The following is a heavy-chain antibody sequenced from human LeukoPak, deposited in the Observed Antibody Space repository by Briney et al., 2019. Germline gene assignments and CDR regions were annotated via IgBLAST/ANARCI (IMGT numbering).Heavy chain of an antibody. D-gene: IGHD1-26*01. CDR3: AKDMGSGSYKGFLDY. J-gene: IGHJ4*02. V-gene: IGHV3-9*01. Sequence: PGGSLRLSCAPSGFTFDDYAMHSVRQDPGKSLEWVSGISWSSANVGYADSVKGRFTISRDNAKNSLYLQMNSLRVEDTALYYCAKDMGSGSYKGFLDYWGQGTLVTVSS. CDR1: GFTFDDYA. CDR2: ISWSSANV.